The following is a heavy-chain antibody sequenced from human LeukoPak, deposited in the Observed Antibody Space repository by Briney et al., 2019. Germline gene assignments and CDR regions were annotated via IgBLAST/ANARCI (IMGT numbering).Heavy chain of an antibody. CDR2: IKQDGSEK. D-gene: IGHD3-9*01. V-gene: IGHV3-7*01. Sequence: GGSLRLSCAASGFTFSSYWMSWVRQAPGKGLEWVANIKQDGSEKYYVDSVKGRFTISRDNSKNTLYLQMNSLRAEDTAVYYCAKDLIDSTYYYGMDVWGQGTTVTVSS. J-gene: IGHJ6*02. CDR1: GFTFSSYW. CDR3: AKDLIDSTYYYGMDV.